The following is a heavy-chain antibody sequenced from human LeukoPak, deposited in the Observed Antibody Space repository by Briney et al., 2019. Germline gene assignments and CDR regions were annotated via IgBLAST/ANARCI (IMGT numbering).Heavy chain of an antibody. CDR1: GYTFTGYY. Sequence: GASVKVSCKASGYTFTGYYMHWVRQAPGQGLEWMGWINPNSGGTNYAQKFQGWVTMTRDTSISTAYMELSRLRSDDTAVYYCAIRYSSSPTYGMDVWGQGTTVTVSS. CDR2: INPNSGGT. V-gene: IGHV1-2*04. D-gene: IGHD6-13*01. CDR3: AIRYSSSPTYGMDV. J-gene: IGHJ6*02.